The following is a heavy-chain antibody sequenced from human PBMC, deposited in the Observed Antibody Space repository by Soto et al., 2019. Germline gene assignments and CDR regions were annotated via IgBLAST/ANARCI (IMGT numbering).Heavy chain of an antibody. CDR1: GFTFSSYA. J-gene: IGHJ6*03. CDR3: AKYKEVVTPVIYYYYYYMDV. Sequence: PGGSLRLSCAASGFTFSSYAINWVRQAPGKGLEWVSAISCSGGYTYYADSVTGRFTISRANSKKTLYLQINSLRAEDTAVYYCAKYKEVVTPVIYYYYYYMDVRGKRTTVTVSS. CDR2: ISCSGGYT. D-gene: IGHD2-2*01. V-gene: IGHV3-23*01.